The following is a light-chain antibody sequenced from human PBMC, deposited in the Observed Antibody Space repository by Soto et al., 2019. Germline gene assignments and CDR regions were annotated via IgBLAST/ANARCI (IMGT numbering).Light chain of an antibody. CDR3: RSYTSSTTSV. CDR2: DVS. V-gene: IGLV2-14*01. Sequence: QSALTQPASVSGSPGQSITISCTGTSSDVGDYNYVSWYQEHPGKAPKLMIYDVSNRPSGVSNRFSGSKSGSTASLTISGLQAEDEADYYCRSYTSSTTSVFGTGTKVTVL. J-gene: IGLJ1*01. CDR1: SSDVGDYNY.